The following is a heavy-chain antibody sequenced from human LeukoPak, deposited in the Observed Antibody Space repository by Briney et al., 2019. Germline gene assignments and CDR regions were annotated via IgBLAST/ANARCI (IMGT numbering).Heavy chain of an antibody. V-gene: IGHV3-74*01. J-gene: IGHJ4*02. CDR3: ARVGHCSSTACFIDY. Sequence: GGSLRLSCAASGFTFSHYWTHWVRQAPGKGLVWVSRIESDGGRTDYADSLKGRFTISRDNAKNTLYLEMNSLRAEDTAVYYCARVGHCSSTACFIDYWGQGTLVTVSS. CDR1: GFTFSHYW. D-gene: IGHD2-2*01. CDR2: IESDGGRT.